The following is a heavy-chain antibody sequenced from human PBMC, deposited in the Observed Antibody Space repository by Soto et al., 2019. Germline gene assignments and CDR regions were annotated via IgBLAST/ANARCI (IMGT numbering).Heavy chain of an antibody. CDR1: GGSISSGGYY. J-gene: IGHJ5*02. Sequence: QVQLQESGPGLVKPSQTLSLTCTVSGGSISSGGYYWSWIRQHTGKGLEGIVYIYYSGSTYYNPSLTSRVTISVDTSKNQVSLNLSSVTAADTAVYYCAIVGGINWFDPWGQGTLVTVSS. CDR3: AIVGGINWFDP. D-gene: IGHD1-20*01. V-gene: IGHV4-31*03. CDR2: IYYSGST.